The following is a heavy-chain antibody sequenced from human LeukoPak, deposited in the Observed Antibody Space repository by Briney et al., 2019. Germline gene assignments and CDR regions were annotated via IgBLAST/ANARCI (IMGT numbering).Heavy chain of an antibody. D-gene: IGHD6-19*01. J-gene: IGHJ4*02. Sequence: ASVKVSCKASGYTFTDYYIHWVRQAPGQGLEWMGVLNPSTGSTTYTQKFQGRVSMTRDTSTSTVYMELSSLRSDDTAVYYCARDQGGGQWLDYDYWGQGTLVTVSP. V-gene: IGHV1-46*01. CDR3: ARDQGGGQWLDYDY. CDR2: LNPSTGST. CDR1: GYTFTDYY.